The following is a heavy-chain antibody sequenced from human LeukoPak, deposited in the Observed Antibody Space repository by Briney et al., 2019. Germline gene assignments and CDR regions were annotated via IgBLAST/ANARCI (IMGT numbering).Heavy chain of an antibody. CDR1: GGSVSSDY. D-gene: IGHD2/OR15-2a*01. Sequence: SETLSLTCTVSGGSVSSDYWSWIRQPPGRGLEWIGYIYHTANSDYNPSLKSRATISLDTSKNQFSLKLTSVTAADTAVYFCARHPFSAPFDYWGQGTLVTVSS. CDR3: ARHPFSAPFDY. V-gene: IGHV4-59*08. CDR2: IYHTANS. J-gene: IGHJ4*02.